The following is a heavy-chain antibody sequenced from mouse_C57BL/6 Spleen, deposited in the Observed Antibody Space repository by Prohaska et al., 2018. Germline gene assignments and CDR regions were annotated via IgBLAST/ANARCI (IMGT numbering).Heavy chain of an antibody. V-gene: IGHV14-1*01. CDR1: GFNIKDYY. Sequence: EVQLQQSGAELVRPGASVKLSCTASGFNIKDYYMHWVKQRPEQGLEWIGRIDPEDGDTEYAPKFQGKATMTAGTSSNTAYLQLSSLTSEDTAVYYCTTSNTYYSNYGGYWGQGTTLTVSS. J-gene: IGHJ2*01. CDR3: TTSNTYYSNYGGY. D-gene: IGHD2-5*01. CDR2: IDPEDGDT.